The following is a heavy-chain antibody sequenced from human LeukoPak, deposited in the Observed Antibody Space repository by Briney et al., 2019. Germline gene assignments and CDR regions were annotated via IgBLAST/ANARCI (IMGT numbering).Heavy chain of an antibody. Sequence: GGSLKLSCTASGFTFGDYAMSWFRQAPGKGLEWVGFIRSKAYGGTTEYAASVKGRFTISRDDSKSIAYLQMNSLKTEDTAVYYCTRPSTFGELLYDDYWGQGTLVTVSS. J-gene: IGHJ4*02. CDR2: IRSKAYGGTT. CDR3: TRPSTFGELLYDDY. D-gene: IGHD3-10*01. CDR1: GFTFGDYA. V-gene: IGHV3-49*03.